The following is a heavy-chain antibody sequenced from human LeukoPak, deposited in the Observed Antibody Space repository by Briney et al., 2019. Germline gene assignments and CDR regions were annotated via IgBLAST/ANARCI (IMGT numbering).Heavy chain of an antibody. D-gene: IGHD3-10*01. CDR2: INPNSGGA. J-gene: IGHJ5*02. Sequence: GASVKVSCKASGYIFSGYYMHWLRQAPGQGLEWMGWINPNSGGADYAQKFQGRVTMTRDTSISTAYMALSRLRSDDTAVYYCARDRPSYYYGSGSYRNWFDPWGQGTLVTVSS. CDR3: ARDRPSYYYGSGSYRNWFDP. V-gene: IGHV1-2*02. CDR1: GYIFSGYY.